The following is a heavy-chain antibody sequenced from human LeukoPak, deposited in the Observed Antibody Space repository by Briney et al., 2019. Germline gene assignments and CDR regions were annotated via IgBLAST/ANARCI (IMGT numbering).Heavy chain of an antibody. Sequence: SETLSLTCAVYGGSFSNYYWSWIRQPPGKGLGWIGEINHSGSTNYNPSLKSRVTISVDTSKNQFSLKLSSVTAADTAVYYCERSYNYGPLVWGQGTTVTVSS. CDR2: INHSGST. V-gene: IGHV4-34*01. CDR1: GGSFSNYY. D-gene: IGHD5-18*01. CDR3: ERSYNYGPLV. J-gene: IGHJ6*02.